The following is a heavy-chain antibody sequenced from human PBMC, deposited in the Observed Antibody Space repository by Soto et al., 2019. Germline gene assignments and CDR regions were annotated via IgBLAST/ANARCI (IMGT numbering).Heavy chain of an antibody. D-gene: IGHD3-10*01. CDR1: ASILSTYY. J-gene: IGHJ6*03. CDR2: LSYAGDT. Sequence: LSCAAGASILSTYYLHWVHKNTGTGLEWVAALSYAGDTYYPGSVKGRFTVSRESAKNSLYLQMNSLTAGDTAVYYCAKGARSASGYYYMDIWGKETSLAVSS. CDR3: AKGARSASGYYYMDI. V-gene: IGHV3-13*01.